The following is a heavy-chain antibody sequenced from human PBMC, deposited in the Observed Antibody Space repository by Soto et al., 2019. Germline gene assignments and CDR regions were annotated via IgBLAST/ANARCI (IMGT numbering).Heavy chain of an antibody. CDR3: AHLMGYGSGNDQ. J-gene: IGHJ5*02. D-gene: IGHD3-10*01. Sequence: QITLKESGPTLVKPTQTLTLTCTFSGFSLSTSGVGVAWIRQPPGEALEWLGVIYWDDDKRYSPSLKSRLTIAKDNSKNQVVLTITNMDSVDTGTYYCAHLMGYGSGNDQWGQGTLVTVSS. CDR1: GFSLSTSGVG. CDR2: IYWDDDK. V-gene: IGHV2-5*02.